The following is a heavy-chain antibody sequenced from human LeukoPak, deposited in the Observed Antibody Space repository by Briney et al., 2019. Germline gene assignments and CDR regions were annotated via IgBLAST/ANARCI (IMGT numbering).Heavy chain of an antibody. Sequence: GGSLRLSCAASGFTFSSYSMNWVRQAPGKGLEWISYISSSTSIIYYADSVKGRFTISRDNAKNSLYLHMNSLRDEDTAVYYCARAPDGYEAFDIWGQGTMVTVSS. D-gene: IGHD3-22*01. CDR2: ISSSTSII. CDR3: ARAPDGYEAFDI. V-gene: IGHV3-48*02. CDR1: GFTFSSYS. J-gene: IGHJ3*02.